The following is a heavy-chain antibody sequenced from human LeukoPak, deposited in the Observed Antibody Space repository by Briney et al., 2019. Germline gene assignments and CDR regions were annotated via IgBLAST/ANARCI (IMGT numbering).Heavy chain of an antibody. V-gene: IGHV3-9*01. CDR3: AILSGGYYGLFDY. CDR2: ISWNSGSI. CDR1: GFTFDDYA. D-gene: IGHD3-3*01. J-gene: IGHJ4*02. Sequence: GGSLRLSCAASGFTFDDYAMHWVRQAPGKGLEWVSGISWNSGSIGYADSVKGRFTISRDNAKNSLYLQMNSLRAEDTALYYCAILSGGYYGLFDYWGQGTLVTVSS.